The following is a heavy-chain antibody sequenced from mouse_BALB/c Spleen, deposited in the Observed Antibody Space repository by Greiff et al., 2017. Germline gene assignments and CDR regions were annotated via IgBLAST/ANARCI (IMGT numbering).Heavy chain of an antibody. V-gene: IGHV1-26*01. Sequence: VQLKQSGPELVKPGASVKMSCKASGYTFTDYYMKWVKQSHGKSLEWIGDINPNNGDTFYNQKFKGKATLTVDKSSSTAYMQLNSLTSEDSAVYYCAREDGITTVVAAYYAMDYWGQGTSVTVSS. CDR3: AREDGITTVVAAYYAMDY. CDR2: INPNNGDT. CDR1: GYTFTDYY. J-gene: IGHJ4*01. D-gene: IGHD1-1*01.